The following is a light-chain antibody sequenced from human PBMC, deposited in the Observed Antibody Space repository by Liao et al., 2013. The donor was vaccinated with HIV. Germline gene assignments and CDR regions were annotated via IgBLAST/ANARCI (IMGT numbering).Light chain of an antibody. CDR3: QVWDSSSDHVV. V-gene: IGLV3-21*04. CDR1: GVGTRR. J-gene: IGLJ2*01. CDR2: YDS. Sequence: SFVLTQPPSVSVAPGETASITCGGNGVGTRRVHWYQQKPGQAPVLVIYYDSGRPSGIPERFSGSNSGNTATLTISRVEAGDEADYYCQVWDSSSDHVVFGGGTKLTVL.